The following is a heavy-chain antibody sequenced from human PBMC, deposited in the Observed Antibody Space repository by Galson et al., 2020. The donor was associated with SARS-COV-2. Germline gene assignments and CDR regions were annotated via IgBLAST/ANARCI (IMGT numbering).Heavy chain of an antibody. CDR3: ARQGIREGGYYYYGMDV. CDR1: GYSFTSYW. J-gene: IGHJ6*02. D-gene: IGHD1-26*01. V-gene: IGHV5-51*01. Sequence: GGSLRLSCKGSGYSFTSYWIGWVRQMPGKGLEWMGIIYPGDSDTRYSPSFQGQVTISADKSISTAYLQWSSLKASDTAMYYCARQGIREGGYYYYGMDVWGQGTTVTVSS. CDR2: IYPGDSDT.